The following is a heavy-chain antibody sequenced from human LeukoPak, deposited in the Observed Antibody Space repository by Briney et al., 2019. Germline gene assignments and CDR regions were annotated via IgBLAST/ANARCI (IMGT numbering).Heavy chain of an antibody. V-gene: IGHV3-11*04. CDR1: GFIFSDYD. J-gene: IGHJ6*03. CDR3: ARRRDYYYYMDV. CDR2: ISRSGGTT. Sequence: GGHLRLSCAASGFIFSDYDMRWIRQAPGKGLEWVSHISRSGGTTYYADSVKGRFTTSRDNAKNSLYLQMDSLRVEDTAVYYCARRRDYYYYMDVWGKGTTVTVSS.